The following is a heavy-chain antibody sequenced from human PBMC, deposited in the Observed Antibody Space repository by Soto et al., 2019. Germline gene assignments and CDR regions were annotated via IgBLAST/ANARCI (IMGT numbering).Heavy chain of an antibody. J-gene: IGHJ6*04. CDR1: VGSVSGGSYY. V-gene: IGHV4-39*01. D-gene: IGHD2-15*01. CDR3: ARHLTYCSAGSCYSDFPYYGMDV. Sequence: SETLSLTCTVSVGSVSGGSYYWNWIRQPPGKGLEWIGSIFYSGSTYYNPSLKSRVTISVDTSKNQFSLKLSSVTAADTAVYYCARHLTYCSAGSCYSDFPYYGMDVWGELTKGTVSS. CDR2: IFYSGST.